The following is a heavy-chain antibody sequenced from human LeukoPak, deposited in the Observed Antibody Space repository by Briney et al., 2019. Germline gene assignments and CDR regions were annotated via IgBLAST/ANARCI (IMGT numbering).Heavy chain of an antibody. D-gene: IGHD3-3*02. CDR2: IIPIFGTA. CDR3: ARGWRKIRPPYNWFDP. Sequence: SVKVSCNASGGTFSSYAISWVRQAPGQGLEWMGGIIPIFGTANYAQKFQGRVTITADESTSTAYMELSSLRSEDTAVYYCARGWRKIRPPYNWFDPWGQGTLVTVSS. J-gene: IGHJ5*02. CDR1: GGTFSSYA. V-gene: IGHV1-69*13.